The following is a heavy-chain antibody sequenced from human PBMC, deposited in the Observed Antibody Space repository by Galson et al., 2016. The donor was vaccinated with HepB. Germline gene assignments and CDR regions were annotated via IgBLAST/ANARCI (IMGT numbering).Heavy chain of an antibody. CDR1: GFTFDDYG. Sequence: SLRLSCAASGFTFDDYGMNWVRQAPGKGLEWVSGLNWNGGSTAYADSVKGRFTISRDNAKNSLYLQMNSLGAEDTALYYCARGNYVWGNYRYTLDYWGQGPWSPSPQ. J-gene: IGHJ4*02. V-gene: IGHV3-20*04. CDR3: ARGNYVWGNYRYTLDY. CDR2: LNWNGGST. D-gene: IGHD3-16*02.